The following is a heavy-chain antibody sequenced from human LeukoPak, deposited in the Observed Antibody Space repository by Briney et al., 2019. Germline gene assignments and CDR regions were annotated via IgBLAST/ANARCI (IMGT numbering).Heavy chain of an antibody. D-gene: IGHD3-22*01. CDR2: ISGSGTTT. V-gene: IGHV3-11*04. CDR3: AIQITMIVVVPDFDY. Sequence: PGGSLRLSCAASGLTFSDYSMTWIRQAPGKGLEWVSSISGSGTTTYSADSVRGRFTVSRDNAKNSVFLYMNSLRAEDTAVYYCAIQITMIVVVPDFDYWGQGTLVTVSS. CDR1: GLTFSDYS. J-gene: IGHJ4*02.